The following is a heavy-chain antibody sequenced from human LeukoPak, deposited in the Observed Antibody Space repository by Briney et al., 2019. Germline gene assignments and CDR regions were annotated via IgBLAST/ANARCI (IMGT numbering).Heavy chain of an antibody. V-gene: IGHV4-61*08. Sequence: SQTLSLTCTVSGGSISSGGYYWSWIRQHPGKGLEWLGYIYYSGSTNYNPSLKSRVTISIDTSKNQFSLKLSSVTAADTAVYYCARESLSGNYYGMDVWGQGTTVTVSS. D-gene: IGHD2/OR15-2a*01. CDR1: GGSISSGGYY. J-gene: IGHJ6*02. CDR3: ARESLSGNYYGMDV. CDR2: IYYSGST.